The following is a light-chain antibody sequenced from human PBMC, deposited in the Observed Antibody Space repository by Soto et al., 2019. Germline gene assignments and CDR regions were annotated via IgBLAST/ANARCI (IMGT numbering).Light chain of an antibody. Sequence: DIVITQTPLSLPVTPGEPASICCRSSQSRLHSNGYNYLDWYLQKPGQSPQLLIYLGSNRASGVPDRFSGSGSGTDFTMKIRRVEAEDVGVYYCMQDLKTQKFGQGTKV. J-gene: IGKJ1*01. CDR2: LGS. V-gene: IGKV2-28*01. CDR3: MQDLKTQK. CDR1: QSRLHSNGYNY.